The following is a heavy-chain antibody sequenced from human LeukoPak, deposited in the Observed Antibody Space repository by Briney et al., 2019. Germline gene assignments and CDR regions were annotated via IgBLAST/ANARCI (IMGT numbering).Heavy chain of an antibody. CDR1: GGTFSSYA. J-gene: IGHJ3*02. CDR3: ARVMRNGDDAFDI. CDR2: IIPIFGTA. D-gene: IGHD1-1*01. Sequence: GASVKVSCKASGGTFSSYAISWVRQAPGQGLEWMGGIIPIFGTANYTQKFQGRVTITADESTNTAYMELSSLRSEDTAVYYCARVMRNGDDAFDIWGQGTMVTVSS. V-gene: IGHV1-69*13.